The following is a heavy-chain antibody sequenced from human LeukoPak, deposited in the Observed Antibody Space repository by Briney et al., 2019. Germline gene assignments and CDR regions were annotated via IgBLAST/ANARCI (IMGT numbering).Heavy chain of an antibody. CDR2: IYTSGST. CDR1: GGSISSYY. CDR3: ARDAYGDYDAMSHYYYMDV. J-gene: IGHJ6*03. Sequence: SETLSLTCTVSGGSISSYYWSWIRQPAGKGLEWIGRIYTSGSTNYNASLKSRVSMSVDTSKNQFSLKLSSVTAADTAVFYCARDAYGDYDAMSHYYYMDVWGKGTTVIVSS. D-gene: IGHD4-17*01. V-gene: IGHV4-4*07.